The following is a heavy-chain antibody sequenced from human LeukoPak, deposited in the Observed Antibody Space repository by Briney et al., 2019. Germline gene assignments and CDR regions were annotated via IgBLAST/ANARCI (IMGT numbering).Heavy chain of an antibody. D-gene: IGHD4-17*01. CDR1: GYTFTSCD. CDR3: ARDYGDFAY. Sequence: ASVKVSCKASGYTFTSCDMRWVRQAPGQGLEWMGIINPSGGSTSYAQKFQGRVTMTRDTSTSTVSMELSRMRSEDTAVYYCARDYGDFAYWGQGTLVTPSS. V-gene: IGHV1-46*01. CDR2: INPSGGST. J-gene: IGHJ4*02.